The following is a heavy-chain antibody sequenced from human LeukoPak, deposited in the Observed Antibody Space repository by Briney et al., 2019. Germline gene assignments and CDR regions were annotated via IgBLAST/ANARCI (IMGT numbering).Heavy chain of an antibody. J-gene: IGHJ4*02. D-gene: IGHD2-21*01. CDR2: INHSGST. Sequence: SETLSLTCAVYGGSFSGYYWSWIRQPPGKGLEWIGEINHSGSTNYNPSLKSRVTISVDTSKNQFSLKVTSVTAADAAVYYCAKAPVTTCSGAYCYPFDYWGQGTLVTVSS. CDR3: AKAPVTTCSGAYCYPFDY. CDR1: GGSFSGYY. V-gene: IGHV4-34*01.